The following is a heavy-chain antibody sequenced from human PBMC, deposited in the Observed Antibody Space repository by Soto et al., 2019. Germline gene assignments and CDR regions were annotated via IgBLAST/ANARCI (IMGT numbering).Heavy chain of an antibody. J-gene: IGHJ5*02. Sequence: QITLKESGPPLVKPTQTLTLTCTFSGFSLSTSGVGVGWIRQPPGKALEWLALIYWDDDKRYSPSLKSRLTITKDTSKNQVVLTMTNMDPVDTATYYCAHKRGYYGSVLIWFDPWGQGTLVTVSS. CDR3: AHKRGYYGSVLIWFDP. D-gene: IGHD3-10*01. V-gene: IGHV2-5*02. CDR1: GFSLSTSGVG. CDR2: IYWDDDK.